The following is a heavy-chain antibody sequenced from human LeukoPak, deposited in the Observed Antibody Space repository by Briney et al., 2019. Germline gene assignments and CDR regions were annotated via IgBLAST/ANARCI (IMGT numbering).Heavy chain of an antibody. J-gene: IGHJ4*02. D-gene: IGHD3-22*01. CDR3: AKETEPHYYDSSGLDY. CDR1: GFTFSSYS. V-gene: IGHV3-23*01. Sequence: PGGSLRLSCAASGFTFSSYSMNWVRQAPGKGLEWVSAISGSGGSTYYADSVKGRFTISRDNSKNTLYLQMNSLRAEDTAVYYCAKETEPHYYDSSGLDYWGQGTLVTVSS. CDR2: ISGSGGST.